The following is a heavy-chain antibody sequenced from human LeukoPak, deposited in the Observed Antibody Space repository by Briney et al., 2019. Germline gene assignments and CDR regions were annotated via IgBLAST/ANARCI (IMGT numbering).Heavy chain of an antibody. Sequence: PGGALRLSCAASGFTFSSYSMNWVRQAPGKGLEWVSSISSSSSYIYYADSVKGRFTISRDNAKNSLYLQMNSLRAEDTAVYYCARDLAAAGDYWGQGTLVTVSS. CDR1: GFTFSSYS. CDR3: ARDLAAAGDY. CDR2: ISSSSSYI. J-gene: IGHJ4*02. D-gene: IGHD6-13*01. V-gene: IGHV3-21*01.